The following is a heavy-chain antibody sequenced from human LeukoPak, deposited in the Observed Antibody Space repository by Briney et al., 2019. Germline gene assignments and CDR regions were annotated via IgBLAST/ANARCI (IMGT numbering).Heavy chain of an antibody. CDR2: ISGSGGST. CDR3: AKVSPYYYDSSRYGPEYFQH. J-gene: IGHJ1*01. CDR1: GFTFSSYA. V-gene: IGHV3-23*01. Sequence: GGSLRLSCAASGFTFSSYAMSWVRQAPGKGLEWVSAISGSGGSTYYADSVKGRFTISRDNSKNTLYLQMNSLRAEDTAVYYCAKVSPYYYDSSRYGPEYFQHWGQGTLVTVSS. D-gene: IGHD3-22*01.